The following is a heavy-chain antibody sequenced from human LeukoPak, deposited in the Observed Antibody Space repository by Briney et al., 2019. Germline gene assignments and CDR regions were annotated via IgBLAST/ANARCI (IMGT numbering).Heavy chain of an antibody. CDR3: ARVPAYGDYFDY. CDR2: ISSSSSYT. V-gene: IGHV3-11*05. D-gene: IGHD4-17*01. Sequence: GGTLRLPCAASGFTLSDYYVSWIGQATGKGLEWVSYISSSSSYTNYADCVKGRFTISRDNAKNSLYLQMNSLRAEDTAVYYCARVPAYGDYFDYWGQGTLVTVSS. CDR1: GFTLSDYY. J-gene: IGHJ4*02.